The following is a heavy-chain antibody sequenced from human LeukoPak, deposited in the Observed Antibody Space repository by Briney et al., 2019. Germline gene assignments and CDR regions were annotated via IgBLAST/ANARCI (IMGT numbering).Heavy chain of an antibody. V-gene: IGHV1-46*01. Sequence: ASVKVSCKASGYTFTSYYMHWVRQAPGQGLEWMGIINPSGGSTSYAQKFQGRVTMTRDTSTSTVYMELSSLRSEDTAVYYCAREDCSGGSCYFSDYWGQGTLVTVSS. J-gene: IGHJ4*02. D-gene: IGHD2-15*01. CDR2: INPSGGST. CDR1: GYTFTSYY. CDR3: AREDCSGGSCYFSDY.